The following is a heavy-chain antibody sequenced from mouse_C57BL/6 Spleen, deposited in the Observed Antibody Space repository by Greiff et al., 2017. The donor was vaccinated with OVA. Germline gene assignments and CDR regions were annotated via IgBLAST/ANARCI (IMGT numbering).Heavy chain of an antibody. Sequence: QVQLQQPGAELVMPGASVKLSCKASGYTFTSYWMHWVKQRPGQGLEWIGAIDPSDSYTTYNQQFKGKSTLTVDKSSSTAYMQLSRLTSEDSAVYYWARQMVTNYVDYWGQGTTLTVSS. CDR3: ARQMVTNYVDY. CDR2: IDPSDSYT. V-gene: IGHV1-69*01. J-gene: IGHJ2*01. CDR1: GYTFTSYW. D-gene: IGHD2-2*01.